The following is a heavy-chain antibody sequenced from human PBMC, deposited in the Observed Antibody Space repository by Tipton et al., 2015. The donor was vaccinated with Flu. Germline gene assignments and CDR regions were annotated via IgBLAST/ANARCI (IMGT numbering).Heavy chain of an antibody. Sequence: TLSLTCAVSGYSINSGYFWGWIRQPPGKGLEWIGSMSHSGRTYYNPSLKSRVTISADTWKTQFSLKLGSVTAADTAVYYCVRGGSYDFWSGYYKGYYFDYWGQGTLVTVSS. D-gene: IGHD3-3*01. CDR1: GYSINSGYF. V-gene: IGHV4-38-2*01. J-gene: IGHJ4*02. CDR3: VRGGSYDFWSGYYKGYYFDY. CDR2: MSHSGRT.